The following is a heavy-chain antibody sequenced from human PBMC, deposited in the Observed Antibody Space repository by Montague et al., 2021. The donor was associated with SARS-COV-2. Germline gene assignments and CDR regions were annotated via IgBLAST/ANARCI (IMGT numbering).Heavy chain of an antibody. CDR2: IKQSGST. CDR3: ARGHLSVSMIVVVSTSASYYFDY. V-gene: IGHV4-34*01. D-gene: IGHD3-22*01. J-gene: IGHJ4*02. CDR1: GGSFGDDH. Sequence: SETLSLTCAVYGGSFGDDHWSWIRQPPGKGLEWIGDIKQSGSTNYNPSLKSRVTISVDTSKNQFSLKLTSVTAADTAVYFCARGHLSVSMIVVVSTSASYYFDYWGRGAQVTVSS.